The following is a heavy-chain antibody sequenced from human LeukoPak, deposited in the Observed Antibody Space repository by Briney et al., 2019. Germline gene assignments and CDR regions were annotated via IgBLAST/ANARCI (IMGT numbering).Heavy chain of an antibody. CDR2: INPSGGST. CDR3: ARDPEGIAAAGTDY. CDR1: GYTFTSYG. Sequence: ASVKVSCKASGYTFTSYGISWVRQAPGQGLEWMGIINPSGGSTSYAQKFQGRVTMTRDTSTSTVYMELSSLRSEDTAVYYCARDPEGIAAAGTDYWGQGTLVTVSS. J-gene: IGHJ4*02. V-gene: IGHV1-46*01. D-gene: IGHD6-13*01.